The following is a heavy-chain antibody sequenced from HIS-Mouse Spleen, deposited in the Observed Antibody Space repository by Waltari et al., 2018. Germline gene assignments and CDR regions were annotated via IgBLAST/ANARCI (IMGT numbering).Heavy chain of an antibody. CDR1: GGSISSSSYY. J-gene: IGHJ4*02. CDR3: ARGLAARFDY. CDR2: IYYRGST. Sequence: QLQLQESGPGLVKPSETLSLTCTVSGGSISSSSYYWGWIRQPPGKGLEWIGSIYYRGSTYYTPPLKSRFTISVDTSKNQFSLKLSSVTAADTAVYYCARGLAARFDYWGQGTLVTVSS. V-gene: IGHV4-39*01. D-gene: IGHD6-6*01.